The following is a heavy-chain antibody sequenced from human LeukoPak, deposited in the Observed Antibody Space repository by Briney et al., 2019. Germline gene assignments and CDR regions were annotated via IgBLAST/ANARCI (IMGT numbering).Heavy chain of an antibody. CDR3: AREGCSSTSCFYYYYYYMDA. CDR2: ISAYNGNT. V-gene: IGHV1-18*01. Sequence: ASVKVSCKASGGTFSSYAISWVRQAPGQGLEWMGWISAYNGNTNYAQKLQGRVTMTTDTSTSTAYMELRSLRSDGTAVYYCAREGCSSTSCFYYYYYYMDAWGKGTTVTVSS. CDR1: GGTFSSYA. D-gene: IGHD2-2*01. J-gene: IGHJ6*03.